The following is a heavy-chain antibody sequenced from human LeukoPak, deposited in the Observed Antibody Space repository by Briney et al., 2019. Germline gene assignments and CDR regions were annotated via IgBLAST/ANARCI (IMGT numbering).Heavy chain of an antibody. CDR3: ARIAGYYYDTSGLVYDY. CDR2: INHSGST. Sequence: PSETLSLTCAVYGGSFSGYYWSWIRQPPGKGLEWIGEINHSGSTNYNPSLKSRVTISVDTSKNQFSLKLSSVTAADTAVYYCARIAGYYYDTSGLVYDYWGQGTLVTVSS. J-gene: IGHJ4*02. D-gene: IGHD3-22*01. V-gene: IGHV4-34*01. CDR1: GGSFSGYY.